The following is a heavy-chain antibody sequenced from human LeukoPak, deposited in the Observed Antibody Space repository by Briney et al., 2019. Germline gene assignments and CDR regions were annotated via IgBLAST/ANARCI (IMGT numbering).Heavy chain of an antibody. J-gene: IGHJ4*02. Sequence: GGSLRLSCAASGFTFSSYAMSWVRQAPGKGLEWVSAISGSGGSTYYADSVKGRFTISRDNSKNTLYLQMNSLRAENTAVYYCAKVSSGTTVGSNFDYWGQGTLVTVSS. D-gene: IGHD1-7*01. CDR2: ISGSGGST. CDR1: GFTFSSYA. V-gene: IGHV3-23*01. CDR3: AKVSSGTTVGSNFDY.